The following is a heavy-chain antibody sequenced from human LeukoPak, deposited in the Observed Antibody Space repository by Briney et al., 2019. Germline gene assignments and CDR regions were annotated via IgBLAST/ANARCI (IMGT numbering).Heavy chain of an antibody. CDR2: ISAYNGNT. CDR1: GYTFTSNY. J-gene: IGHJ4*02. D-gene: IGHD4-17*01. CDR3: ARGSYGDY. Sequence: ASVKVSCKAFGYTFTSNYMHWVRQAPGQGLEWMGWISAYNGNTNYAQKLQGRVTMTTDTSTSTAYMELRSLRSDDTAVYYCARGSYGDYWGQGTLVTVSS. V-gene: IGHV1-18*04.